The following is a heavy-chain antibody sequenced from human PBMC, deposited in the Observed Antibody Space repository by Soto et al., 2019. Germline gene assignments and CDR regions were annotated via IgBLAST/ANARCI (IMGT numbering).Heavy chain of an antibody. CDR1: GYSFTSYW. CDR2: IYPGDSDT. D-gene: IGHD3-22*01. J-gene: IGHJ6*02. V-gene: IGHV5-51*01. CDR3: ASSSSESGYYYYYYGMDV. Sequence: GESLKISCKGSGYSFTSYWIGWVRQMPGKGLEWMGIIYPGDSDTRYSPSFQGQVTISADKSISTAYLQWSSLKASDTAMYYCASSSSESGYYYYYYGMDVWGQGTTVTVS.